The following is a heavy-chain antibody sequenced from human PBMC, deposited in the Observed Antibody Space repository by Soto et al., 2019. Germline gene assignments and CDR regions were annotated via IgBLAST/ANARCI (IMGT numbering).Heavy chain of an antibody. CDR2: MNPNSGTT. Sequence: QVQLVQSGAEVKKPGASVKVSCKASGYTFTSYDINWVRQATGQGLEWMGWMNPNSGTTGYGQKFQGRVTMTRNTSISTAYMALSSRRSAATAVYSCARTLYGDNVDYWGQGTLVTVSS. CDR1: GYTFTSYD. CDR3: ARTLYGDNVDY. D-gene: IGHD4-17*01. J-gene: IGHJ4*02. V-gene: IGHV1-8*01.